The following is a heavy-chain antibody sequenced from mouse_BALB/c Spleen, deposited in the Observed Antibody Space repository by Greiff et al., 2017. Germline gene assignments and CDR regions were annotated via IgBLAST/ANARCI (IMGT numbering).Heavy chain of an antibody. CDR2: IRHKANGYTT. J-gene: IGHJ4*01. CDR3: ARDRYGYDAMDY. D-gene: IGHD2-10*02. CDR1: GFTFTDYY. V-gene: IGHV7-3*02. Sequence: EVKLVESGGGLVQPGGSLRISCETSGFTFTDYYMSWVRQPPGKTLEWLGFIRHKANGYTTEYSATVKGRFTIYRDNSQSILYSHMNTRRAEDSSTYYCARDRYGYDAMDYWGQGTSVTVSS.